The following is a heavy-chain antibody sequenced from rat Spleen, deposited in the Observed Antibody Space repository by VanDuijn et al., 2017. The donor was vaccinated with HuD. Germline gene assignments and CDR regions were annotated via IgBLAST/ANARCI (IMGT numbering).Heavy chain of an antibody. CDR2: ISPSGGST. V-gene: IGHV5-27*01. CDR1: GLSFSNYD. D-gene: IGHD1-11*01. J-gene: IGHJ2*01. Sequence: EVQLVESGGGAVQPGRSMKLSCAASGLSFSNYDMAWVRQAPTKGLEWVASISPSGGSTYYRDSVKGRFTISRDNAKSTLYLQMDSLRSEDTATYYCTTDGELRGYWGQGVMVTVSS. CDR3: TTDGELRGY.